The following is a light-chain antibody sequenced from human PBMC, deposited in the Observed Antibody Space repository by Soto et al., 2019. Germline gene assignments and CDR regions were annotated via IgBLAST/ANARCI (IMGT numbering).Light chain of an antibody. CDR3: QKYNSAPHT. CDR2: AAS. V-gene: IGKV1-27*01. J-gene: IGKJ2*01. CDR1: QGISNY. Sequence: DIQMTQSPSSLSASVGDRVTITCRASQGISNYLAWYQQKPGKVPKLLIYAASTLQSGVPSRFSGSGSGTDFALTISSRQPEGVATYYCQKYNSAPHTFGQGTKLEIK.